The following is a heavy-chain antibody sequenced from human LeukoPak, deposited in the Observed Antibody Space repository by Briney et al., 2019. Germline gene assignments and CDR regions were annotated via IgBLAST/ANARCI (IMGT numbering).Heavy chain of an antibody. V-gene: IGHV3-48*01. CDR1: GFTFSSYS. J-gene: IGHJ4*02. D-gene: IGHD1-1*01. CDR3: ARERVLTTSGAVDY. Sequence: GGSLRLSCAASGFTFSSYSMNWVRQAPGKGLEWVSYISSSSSTIYYADSVKGRFTISRDNAKNSLYLQMNSLRAEDTAVYYCARERVLTTSGAVDYWGQGTLVTVSS. CDR2: ISSSSSTI.